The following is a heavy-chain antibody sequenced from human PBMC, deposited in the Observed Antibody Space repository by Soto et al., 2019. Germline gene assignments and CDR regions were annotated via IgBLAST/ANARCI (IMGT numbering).Heavy chain of an antibody. CDR1: GGTFSSYA. CDR2: IIPIFGTA. CDR3: AIDVSTYDFPIYGMDV. Sequence: QVQLVQSGAEVKKPGSSVKVSCKASGGTFSSYAISWVRQAPGQGLEWMGGIIPIFGTANYAQKFQGRVTITADESTSTAYMELSTLRSEDTAVYYCAIDVSTYDFPIYGMDVWGQGTTVTVSS. V-gene: IGHV1-69*01. J-gene: IGHJ6*02. D-gene: IGHD3-3*01.